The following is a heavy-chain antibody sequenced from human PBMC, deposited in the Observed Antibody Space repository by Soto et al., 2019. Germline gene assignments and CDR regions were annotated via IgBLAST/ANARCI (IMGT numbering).Heavy chain of an antibody. CDR1: GYTFSTYG. Sequence: ASVKVSCKASGYTFSTYGINWVRQAPGQGPEWMGWISAYNGNTDYAQKFQGRVTMTTDTPTSTAYLELRSLRSDDTAVYYCARDREAARPGWFDPWGQGTLVTVSS. V-gene: IGHV1-18*04. CDR3: ARDREAARPGWFDP. J-gene: IGHJ5*02. D-gene: IGHD6-6*01. CDR2: ISAYNGNT.